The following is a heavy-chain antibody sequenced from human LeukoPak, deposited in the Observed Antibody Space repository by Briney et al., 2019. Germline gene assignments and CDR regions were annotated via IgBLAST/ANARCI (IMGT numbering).Heavy chain of an antibody. CDR3: TRFRDTALDF. D-gene: IGHD5-18*01. CDR1: GFTFSGSA. J-gene: IGHJ4*02. V-gene: IGHV3-73*01. Sequence: PGGSLKLSCAASGFTFSGSAIHWVRQASGKGLECVGRIRSKANNYATAYAASVKGRFTISRDDSKNTAYLQMNTLKTEDTAVYYCTRFRDTALDFWGQGTLVTVSS. CDR2: IRSKANNYAT.